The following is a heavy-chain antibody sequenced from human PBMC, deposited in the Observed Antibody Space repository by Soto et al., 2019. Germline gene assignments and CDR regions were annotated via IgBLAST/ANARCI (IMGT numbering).Heavy chain of an antibody. V-gene: IGHV3-21*01. CDR3: TRDASRDSSARGWFDP. Sequence: LRLSCAASGFTFRSFTMNWVRQSPGKGLEWVSTISSNSAYIYYTDALRGRFTISRDNAKNSLHLQMNSLRAEDTAVYYCTRDASRDSSARGWFDPWGPGTLVTVSS. D-gene: IGHD6-13*01. J-gene: IGHJ5*02. CDR2: ISSNSAYI. CDR1: GFTFRSFT.